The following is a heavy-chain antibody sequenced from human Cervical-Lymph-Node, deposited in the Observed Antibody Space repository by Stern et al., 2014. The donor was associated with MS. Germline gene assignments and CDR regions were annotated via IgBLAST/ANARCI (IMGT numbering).Heavy chain of an antibody. CDR3: ARWNYYGSGSSHYIDY. Sequence: QVQLVASGGGVVQPGRSLRLPCAPSGLTFSSFGMHWVRQAPGKGLEWEAVIWNDGSNKYYADSVKGRFTISRDNSKSTLFLQMNSLRAEDTAVYYCARWNYYGSGSSHYIDYWGQGTLVTVSS. V-gene: IGHV3-33*01. J-gene: IGHJ4*02. CDR1: GLTFSSFG. D-gene: IGHD3-10*01. CDR2: IWNDGSNK.